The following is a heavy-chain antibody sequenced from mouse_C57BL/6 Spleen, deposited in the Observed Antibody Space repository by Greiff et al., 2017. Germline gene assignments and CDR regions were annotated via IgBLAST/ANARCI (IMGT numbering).Heavy chain of an antibody. CDR2: INPSNGGT. J-gene: IGHJ1*03. CDR1: GYTFTSYW. D-gene: IGHD1-1*01. V-gene: IGHV1-53*01. Sequence: VQLQPPGAELVKPGASVQLSCKASGYTFTSYWMHWVKQRPGQGLEWIGNINPSNGGTNYNEKFKSKATLTVDKSSSTASLQLSSLTSEASAVYYVARGYYGSIYWYLDVGGTGTTVTVSS. CDR3: ARGYYGSIYWYLDV.